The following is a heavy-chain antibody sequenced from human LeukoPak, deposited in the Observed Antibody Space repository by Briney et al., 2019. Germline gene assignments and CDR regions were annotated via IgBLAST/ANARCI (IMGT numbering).Heavy chain of an antibody. J-gene: IGHJ4*02. CDR1: GGSISISSYY. Sequence: SETLSLTCTVSGGSISISSYYWGWIRQPPGTGLEWIGSIYYSGSTYYNPSLKSRVTISVDTSKNQFSLKLSSVTAADTAVYYCARRNTAMVHFDYWGQGTLVTVSS. CDR3: ARRNTAMVHFDY. CDR2: IYYSGST. V-gene: IGHV4-39*01. D-gene: IGHD5-18*01.